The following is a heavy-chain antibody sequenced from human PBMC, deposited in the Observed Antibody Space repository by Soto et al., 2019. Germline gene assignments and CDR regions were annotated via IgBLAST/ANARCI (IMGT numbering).Heavy chain of an antibody. CDR1: GYTFTGYY. D-gene: IGHD1-26*01. J-gene: IGHJ6*01. CDR3: AKGGAIVAAGTRVYLYNAMDV. V-gene: IGHV1-2*02. Sequence: QVQLVQSGTEVKRPGDSVKVSCKASGYTFTGYYVHWVRQAPGQGLEWMGWINPNSGDTYLAQRFQGRVTMKRDTSIGTAYMELRGLTSDDTAEYYCAKGGAIVAAGTRVYLYNAMDVW. CDR2: INPNSGDT.